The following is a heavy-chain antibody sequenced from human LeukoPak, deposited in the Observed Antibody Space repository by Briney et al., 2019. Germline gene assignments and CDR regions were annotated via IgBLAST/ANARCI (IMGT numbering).Heavy chain of an antibody. J-gene: IGHJ4*02. V-gene: IGHV1-2*02. CDR2: INPNSGGT. CDR3: ASFGALDYQKRDLYFDS. CDR1: AYTFSGYY. D-gene: IGHD3-16*01. Sequence: ASVKVSCKASAYTFSGYYFHWVRQAPGQGLEWMGWINPNSGGTNYAQQFQSRVTMTRDTSISTVYMELSRLRSDDTAVYYCASFGALDYQKRDLYFDSWGQGTLVTVSS.